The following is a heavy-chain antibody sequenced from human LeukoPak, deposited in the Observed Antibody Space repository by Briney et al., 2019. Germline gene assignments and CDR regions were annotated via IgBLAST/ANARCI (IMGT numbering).Heavy chain of an antibody. CDR1: GYTFTGYY. Sequence: PGASVKVSCKASGYTFTGYYMHWVRQAPGQGLEWMGWINPNSGGTNYAQKFQGRVTMTRDTSISTAYMELSRLRSDDTAVYYCARYYYDSSGYYKRTPGNWFDPWGQGTLVTVSS. J-gene: IGHJ5*02. CDR2: INPNSGGT. CDR3: ARYYYDSSGYYKRTPGNWFDP. V-gene: IGHV1-2*02. D-gene: IGHD3-22*01.